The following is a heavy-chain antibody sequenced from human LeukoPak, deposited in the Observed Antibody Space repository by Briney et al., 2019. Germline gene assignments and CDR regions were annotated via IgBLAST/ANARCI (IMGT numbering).Heavy chain of an antibody. D-gene: IGHD3-10*01. CDR2: ISYSGST. Sequence: PSETLSLTCTVSGGSISSYYWSWIRPPPGKGLEWIGYISYSGSTNFNPSLKSRVTISVDTSKNQFSLKLSSVTAADTAVYYCARYSGSGGWFDPWGQGTLVTVSS. CDR1: GGSISSYY. V-gene: IGHV4-59*01. CDR3: ARYSGSGGWFDP. J-gene: IGHJ5*02.